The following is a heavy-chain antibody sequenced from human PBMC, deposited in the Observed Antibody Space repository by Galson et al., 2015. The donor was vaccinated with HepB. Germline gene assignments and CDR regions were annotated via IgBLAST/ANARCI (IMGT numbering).Heavy chain of an antibody. CDR3: TSRGEGGSWQGLDH. CDR2: IDWDDDK. CDR1: GFSLNTAGLR. Sequence: PALVKPTQTLTLTCTFSGFSLNTAGLRVNWIRQSPGKALEWLARIDWDDDKFYSVSLKPRLSISKDTSKNQVVLTMTKMDPVDTATYYCTSRGEGGSWQGLDHWGHGTLVTVSS. J-gene: IGHJ4*01. V-gene: IGHV2-70*04. D-gene: IGHD6-13*01.